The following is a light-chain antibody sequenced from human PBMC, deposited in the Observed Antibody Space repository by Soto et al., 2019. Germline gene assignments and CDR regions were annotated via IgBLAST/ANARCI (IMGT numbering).Light chain of an antibody. V-gene: IGKV3-15*01. CDR2: SAS. CDR3: QQGHNWPLT. J-gene: IGKJ2*01. Sequence: EIAMTQSPATLSVSPGERATRSCRASQSISTELAWYQQIPGQPPRLLIYSASTRATGVPARFTGSGSGSEFTLTISGLQSEDFAIYYCQQGHNWPLTFGQGIRLEI. CDR1: QSISTE.